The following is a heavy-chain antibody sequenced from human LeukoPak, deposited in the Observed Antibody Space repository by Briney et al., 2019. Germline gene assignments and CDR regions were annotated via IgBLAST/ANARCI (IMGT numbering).Heavy chain of an antibody. J-gene: IGHJ4*02. Sequence: PSETLSLTCTVSGGSISSYYWSWIRQPPGKGLGWIGTISYSGSTYYNPSLQSRVTISVDTSKNQLSLELSSVTAADTAVYYCARGSRRLADFHYWGQGTLVTVSS. CDR3: ARGSRRLADFHY. V-gene: IGHV4-39*01. CDR2: ISYSGST. D-gene: IGHD1-26*01. CDR1: GGSISSYY.